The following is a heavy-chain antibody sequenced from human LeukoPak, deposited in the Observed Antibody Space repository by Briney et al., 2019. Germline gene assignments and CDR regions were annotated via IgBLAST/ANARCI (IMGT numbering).Heavy chain of an antibody. V-gene: IGHV3-23*01. CDR2: ISGSGGST. CDR1: GFTFSSYA. D-gene: IGHD5-24*01. Sequence: PGGSLRLSCAASGFTFSSYAMSWVRQAPGKGLEWVSAISGSGGSTYYADSVKGRFTISRDNSKNTLYLQMNSLRAEDTAVYYCAKDAVRDMSYYYYGMDVWGQGTTVTVSS. CDR3: AKDAVRDMSYYYYGMDV. J-gene: IGHJ6*02.